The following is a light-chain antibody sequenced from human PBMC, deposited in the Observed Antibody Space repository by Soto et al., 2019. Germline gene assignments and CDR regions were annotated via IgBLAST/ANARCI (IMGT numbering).Light chain of an antibody. CDR1: QSVSSN. CDR3: QHYSDWLWT. Sequence: EMVMTQSPATLSVSPGERATPSCRASQSVSSNLAWYQQKPGQAPRLLIYGASTRATGIPARFSGSGSGTEFTLTISSLQSEDFAVYYCQHYSDWLWTFAQGTKV. J-gene: IGKJ1*01. CDR2: GAS. V-gene: IGKV3-15*01.